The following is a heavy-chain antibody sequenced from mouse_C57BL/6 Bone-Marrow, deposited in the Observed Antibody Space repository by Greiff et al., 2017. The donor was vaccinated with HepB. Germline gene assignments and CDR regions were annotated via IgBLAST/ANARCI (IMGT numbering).Heavy chain of an antibody. V-gene: IGHV2-9-1*01. CDR2: IWTGGGT. Sequence: QVQLKQSGPGLVAPSQSLSITCTVSGFSLTSYAISWVRQPPGKGLERLGVIWTGGGTNYNSALKSRLSISKDNSKSQVFLKMNSLQTDDTARYYCARNSRTGTWFAYWGQGTLVTVSA. D-gene: IGHD4-1*01. J-gene: IGHJ3*01. CDR1: GFSLTSYA. CDR3: ARNSRTGTWFAY.